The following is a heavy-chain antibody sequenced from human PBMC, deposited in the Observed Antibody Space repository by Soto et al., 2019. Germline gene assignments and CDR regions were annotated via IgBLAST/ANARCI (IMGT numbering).Heavy chain of an antibody. Sequence: QVQLVQSGAEVKKPGASVKVSCKASGYTFTSYAMHWVRQAPGQRLEWMGWINAGNGNTKYSQKFQGRVTITRDTTASTAYMELRSLRSEDTDVYYCARDRGYYYDSSGYQGDAFDIWGQGTMVTVSS. J-gene: IGHJ3*02. V-gene: IGHV1-3*01. CDR2: INAGNGNT. D-gene: IGHD3-22*01. CDR1: GYTFTSYA. CDR3: ARDRGYYYDSSGYQGDAFDI.